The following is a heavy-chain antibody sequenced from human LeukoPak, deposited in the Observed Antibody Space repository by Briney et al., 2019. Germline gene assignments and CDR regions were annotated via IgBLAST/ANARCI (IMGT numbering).Heavy chain of an antibody. J-gene: IGHJ4*02. Sequence: SETLSLTCAVSGGPISDYYWSWIRQPAGKGLEWIGRIHPSGSTNYNPSLKSRVTLSVDTSKNQFSLKLSSVTAADTAVYYCARGPPPDFDYWGRGTLVTVSS. V-gene: IGHV4-4*07. CDR2: IHPSGST. CDR1: GGPISDYY. CDR3: ARGPPPDFDY.